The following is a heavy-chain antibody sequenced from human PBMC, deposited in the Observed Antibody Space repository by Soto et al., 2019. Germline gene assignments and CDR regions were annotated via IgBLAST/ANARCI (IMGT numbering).Heavy chain of an antibody. CDR1: GFSLTTSGVG. CDR3: AHRTTTVAWWFDP. D-gene: IGHD4-17*01. CDR2: IYWDDDK. Sequence: QITLKESGPSLVKPTQPLTLTCTFSGFSLTTSGVGVGWIRQPQGKALEWLALIYWDDDKRYSLSLKSRLTITKETSKNQVVLTMTNMDPADTATYFWAHRTTTVAWWFDPWGQGTLVTVSS. V-gene: IGHV2-5*02. J-gene: IGHJ5*02.